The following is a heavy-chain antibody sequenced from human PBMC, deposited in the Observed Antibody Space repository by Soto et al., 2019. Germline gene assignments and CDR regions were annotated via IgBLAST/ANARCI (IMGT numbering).Heavy chain of an antibody. V-gene: IGHV4-34*01. Sequence: TSETLSLTCAVYGGSFSGYYWSWIRQPPGKGLEWIGEINHSGSTNYNPSLKSRVTISVDTSKNQFSLKLSSVTAADTAVYYCERAVLRYCSGGSGCSGGDYWGQGTLVTVSS. CDR3: ERAVLRYCSGGSGCSGGDY. D-gene: IGHD2-15*01. CDR2: INHSGST. J-gene: IGHJ4*02. CDR1: GGSFSGYY.